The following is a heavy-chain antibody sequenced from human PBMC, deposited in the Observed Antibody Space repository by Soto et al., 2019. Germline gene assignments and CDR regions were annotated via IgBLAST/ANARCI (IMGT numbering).Heavy chain of an antibody. CDR2: INNSGSYT. CDR1: GFTFSDYY. Sequence: QVQLMESGGGLVKPGGSLRLSYAASGFTFSDYYMSWIRQAPGKGLEWISYINNSGSYTNYADSVKGRFTISRDNAKNSLYLQMNSLRAEDTAVYYCARTIAAAGGRRYFDLWGRGTLVTVSS. J-gene: IGHJ2*01. V-gene: IGHV3-11*03. CDR3: ARTIAAAGGRRYFDL. D-gene: IGHD6-13*01.